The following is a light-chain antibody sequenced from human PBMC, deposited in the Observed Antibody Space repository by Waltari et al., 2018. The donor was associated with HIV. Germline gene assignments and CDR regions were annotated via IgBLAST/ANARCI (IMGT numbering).Light chain of an antibody. CDR3: CSYAGSYTFA. CDR1: SSDVCGYNY. J-gene: IGLJ2*01. CDR2: DVS. V-gene: IGLV2-11*01. Sequence: QSALTQTRSVSGSPGQSLTISCPGTSSDVCGYNYVSWYQQHPGKAPQLMIYDVSKRPSGVPDRFSGSKSGNTASLTISGLQAEDEADYYCCSYAGSYTFAFGGGTKLTVL.